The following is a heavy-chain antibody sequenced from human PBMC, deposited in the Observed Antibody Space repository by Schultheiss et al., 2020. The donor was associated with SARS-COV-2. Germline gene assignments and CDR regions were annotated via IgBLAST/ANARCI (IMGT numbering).Heavy chain of an antibody. J-gene: IGHJ4*02. CDR3: ARVDVWGSHVDY. CDR1: GYTFTSYG. CDR2: ISAYNGNT. V-gene: IGHV1-18*01. Sequence: GESLKISCKASGYTFTSYGISWVRQAPGQGLEWMGWISAYNGNTNYAQKLQGRVTMTTDTSTSTAYMELRSLRSDDTAVYYCARVDVWGSHVDYWGQGTLVTVSS. D-gene: IGHD3-16*01.